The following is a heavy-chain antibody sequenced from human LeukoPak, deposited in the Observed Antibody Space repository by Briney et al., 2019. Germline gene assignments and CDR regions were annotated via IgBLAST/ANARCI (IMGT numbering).Heavy chain of an antibody. CDR1: GGSISSGGYS. CDR3: ARDGGVAPHNWFDP. Sequence: SETLSLTCAVSGGSISSGGYSWSWIRQPPGKGLEWIGYIYYSVNTYYSPSLKSRVTISVDTSKDQFSLKLSSVTAADTAVYYCARDGGVAPHNWFDPWGQGTLVTVSS. CDR2: IYYSVNT. J-gene: IGHJ5*02. D-gene: IGHD2-8*02. V-gene: IGHV4-30-4*07.